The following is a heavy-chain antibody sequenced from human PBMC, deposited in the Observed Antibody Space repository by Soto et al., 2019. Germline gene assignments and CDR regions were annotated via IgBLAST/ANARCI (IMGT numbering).Heavy chain of an antibody. CDR2: MYYSGST. CDR1: GDSISSSY. CDR3: ARHRALNWFDP. Sequence: SETLSLTCTVSGDSISSSYWSWIRQPPGKGLEWIGYMYYSGSTSYNPSLNSRVTLSVDTSKNQFFLRLSFVTAADTAVYYCARHRALNWFDPWGQGTLVTVSS. J-gene: IGHJ5*02. V-gene: IGHV4-59*08.